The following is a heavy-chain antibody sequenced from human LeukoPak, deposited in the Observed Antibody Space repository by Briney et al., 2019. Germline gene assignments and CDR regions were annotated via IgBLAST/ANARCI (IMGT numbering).Heavy chain of an antibody. D-gene: IGHD5-24*01. V-gene: IGHV1-8*01. J-gene: IGHJ5*02. Sequence: ASVKVSCKASGYTFTSYDINWVRQATGQGLEWMGWMNPNSSNTGYAQEFQGRVTMTRNTSISTAYMELSSLRSEDTAVYYCVLRMATSPWGQGTLVTVSS. CDR1: GYTFTSYD. CDR2: MNPNSSNT. CDR3: VLRMATSP.